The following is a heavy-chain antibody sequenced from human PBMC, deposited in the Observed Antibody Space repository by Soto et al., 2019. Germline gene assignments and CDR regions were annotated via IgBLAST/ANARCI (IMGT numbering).Heavy chain of an antibody. Sequence: SETLSLTCAVSGGSISSGGYSWSWIRQPPGKGLEWIGYIYHSGSTYYNPSLKSRVTISVDRSKNQFSLKLSSVTAADTAVYYCARDSGSGPFDPWGQGTLVTVSS. CDR1: GGSISSGGYS. CDR3: ARDSGSGPFDP. V-gene: IGHV4-30-2*01. D-gene: IGHD1-26*01. CDR2: IYHSGST. J-gene: IGHJ5*02.